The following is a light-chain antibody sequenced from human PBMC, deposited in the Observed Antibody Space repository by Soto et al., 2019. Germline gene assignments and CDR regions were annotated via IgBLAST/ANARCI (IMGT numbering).Light chain of an antibody. J-gene: IGKJ1*01. V-gene: IGKV3-20*01. CDR1: QTVSSNY. Sequence: EIVLTQSPATLSLPPGEGATLSCWASQTVSSNYLAWHQQKPGQAPRLLIYGAFSRATDIPDRFSGSGSGTDFTLTISRLEPEDFAVYYCQQYGSSPRTFGQGTKVDIK. CDR2: GAF. CDR3: QQYGSSPRT.